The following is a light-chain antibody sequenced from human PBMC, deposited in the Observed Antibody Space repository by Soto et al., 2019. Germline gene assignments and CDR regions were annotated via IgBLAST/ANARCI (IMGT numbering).Light chain of an antibody. J-gene: IGKJ5*01. CDR1: HSVSSN. CDR2: GAS. Sequence: DIVMTQSPATLSVSPGERATLSCRASHSVSSNLAWYQQKPGQAPRLLIYGASTRATGIPARFSGSGSGTEFTLTISSLQSEDFAVYYCQQYNNWPSITFGQGTRLEIK. CDR3: QQYNNWPSIT. V-gene: IGKV3-15*01.